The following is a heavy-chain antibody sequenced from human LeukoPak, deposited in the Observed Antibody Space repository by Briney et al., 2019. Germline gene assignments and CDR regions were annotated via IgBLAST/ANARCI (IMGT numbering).Heavy chain of an antibody. CDR1: GFSFSDYH. CDR3: AKDSRAALVGPYYMDV. Sequence: GGSLRLSCAASGFSFSDYHMNWVRQAPGKGLEWVAVRSYDGSNKYYADSVKGRFTISRDNSKNTLYLQMNSLRTEDTAVYYCAKDSRAALVGPYYMDVWGKGTTVTISS. CDR2: RSYDGSNK. J-gene: IGHJ6*03. D-gene: IGHD6-25*01. V-gene: IGHV3-30*18.